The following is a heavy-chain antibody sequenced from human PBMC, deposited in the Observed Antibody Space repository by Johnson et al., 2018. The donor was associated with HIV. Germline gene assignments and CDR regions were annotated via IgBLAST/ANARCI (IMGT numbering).Heavy chain of an antibody. CDR3: ARDSDYYDSSGAFDI. CDR2: IKEDGSEK. J-gene: IGHJ3*02. D-gene: IGHD3-22*01. V-gene: IGHV3-7*01. Sequence: VQLVESGGALVQPGDSLGLSCAVSGFTFSNYWMSWVRQAPGKGLEWVANIKEDGSEKHYVDSVKGRFTISRDNAKNSLYLQMNSLRAEDTAVYYCARDSDYYDSSGAFDIWGQGTMVTVSS. CDR1: GFTFSNYW.